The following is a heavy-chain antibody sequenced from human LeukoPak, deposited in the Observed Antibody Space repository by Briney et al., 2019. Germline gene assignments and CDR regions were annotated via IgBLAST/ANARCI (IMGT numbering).Heavy chain of an antibody. V-gene: IGHV1-2*02. CDR1: GYTFTGYY. CDR2: INPNSGGT. J-gene: IGHJ6*02. CDR3: ARDLLYYDFWSGYYPPGGVYGMDV. Sequence: ASVKVSCKASGYTFTGYYMHWVRQAPGQGLEWMGWINPNSGGTNYAQKFQGRVTMTRDTSISTAYMELSRLRSDDTVVYYCARDLLYYDFWSGYYPPGGVYGMDVWGQGTTVTVSS. D-gene: IGHD3-3*01.